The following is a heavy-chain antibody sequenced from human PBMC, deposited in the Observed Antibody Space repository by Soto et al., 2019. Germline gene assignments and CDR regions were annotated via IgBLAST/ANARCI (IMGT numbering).Heavy chain of an antibody. Sequence: TSETLSLTCIVSGVSVRSYTWSWVRQPANKGLEWIGRVFSSVSATYNPSLKSRVSISTDTPENRISLKLDSVTAADAGVYFCARDGMTTGDTWGPGTLVTVSS. V-gene: IGHV4-4*07. CDR3: ARDGMTTGDT. CDR1: GVSVRSYT. D-gene: IGHD2-21*02. J-gene: IGHJ4*02. CDR2: VFSSVSA.